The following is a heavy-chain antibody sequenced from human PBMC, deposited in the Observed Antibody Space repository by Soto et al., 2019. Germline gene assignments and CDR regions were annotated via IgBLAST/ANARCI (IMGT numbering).Heavy chain of an antibody. Sequence: QVHLVQSGAEVKKPGASVKVSCKGSGYAFTTYGITWVRQAPGQGLEWMGWISAHSGNTNYAQKLQGRVTVTRDTSTSTAYIELRSRRSDDTAVYYCARGRDGDYWGQGALVTVSS. V-gene: IGHV1-18*01. J-gene: IGHJ4*02. CDR3: ARGRDGDY. CDR1: GYAFTTYG. CDR2: ISAHSGNT. D-gene: IGHD6-6*01.